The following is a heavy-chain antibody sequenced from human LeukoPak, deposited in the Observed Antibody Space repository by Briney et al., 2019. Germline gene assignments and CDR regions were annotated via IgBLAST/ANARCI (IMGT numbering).Heavy chain of an antibody. CDR3: ARELRLGP. CDR1: GSTFSGYP. D-gene: IGHD3-16*01. V-gene: IGHV3-30-3*01. Sequence: GGSLRLSCAASGSTFSGYPTHWVRQTPGKGLEWVAVISHDGSDKHYADPVKGRFTISRDNSKNTVYLQMNSLRAEDTAVYYCARELRLGPWGQGTLVTISS. CDR2: ISHDGSDK. J-gene: IGHJ5*02.